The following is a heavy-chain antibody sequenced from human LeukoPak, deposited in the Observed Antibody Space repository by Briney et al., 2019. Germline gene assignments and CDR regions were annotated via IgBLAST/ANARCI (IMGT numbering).Heavy chain of an antibody. V-gene: IGHV3-23*01. CDR3: AKVGYSSGWYGDYFDY. CDR1: GFTFSSYA. J-gene: IGHJ4*02. CDR2: ISGSGGST. Sequence: GGSLRLSCVASGFTFSSYAMSWVRQAPGKGLEWVSAISGSGGSTYYADSVKGRFTISRDNSKNTLYLQMNSLRAEDTAVYYCAKVGYSSGWYGDYFDYWGQGTLVTVSS. D-gene: IGHD6-19*01.